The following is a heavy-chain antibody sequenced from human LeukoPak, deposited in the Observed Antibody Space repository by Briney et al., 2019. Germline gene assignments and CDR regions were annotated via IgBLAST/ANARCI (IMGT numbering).Heavy chain of an antibody. CDR3: AREGGGGSYYYYMDV. CDR2: INTGSSTI. J-gene: IGHJ6*03. Sequence: GGSLRLSCAASGFTFSSYTMNWVRQAPGRGLEWVSYINTGSSTIYYADSVKGRFTTSRDNAKNSLFLHMNSLRAEDTAVYYCAREGGGGSYYYYMDVWGKGTTVTVSS. CDR1: GFTFSSYT. V-gene: IGHV3-48*04. D-gene: IGHD1-26*01.